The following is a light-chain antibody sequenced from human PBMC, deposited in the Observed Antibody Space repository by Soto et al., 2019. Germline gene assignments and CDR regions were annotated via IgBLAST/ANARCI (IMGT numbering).Light chain of an antibody. CDR1: QSVTSSY. J-gene: IGKJ1*01. CDR2: DAS. Sequence: EIVLTQSPGTLSLSPGERATLSCRASQSVTSSYLAWYQQKPGQAPRLLIYDASNRATGIPARFSGSGSGTDFTLTISSLEPEDFAVYYCQQHSNWPLTFGQGTKVDIK. V-gene: IGKV3-11*01. CDR3: QQHSNWPLT.